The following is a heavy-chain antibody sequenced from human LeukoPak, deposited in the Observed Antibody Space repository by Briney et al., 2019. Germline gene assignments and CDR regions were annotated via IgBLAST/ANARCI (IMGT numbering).Heavy chain of an antibody. J-gene: IGHJ4*02. V-gene: IGHV3-23*01. Sequence: GGSLRLSCAASGFTYSSYAMSWVRQAPGKGLEWVSAISGSGGSTYYADSVKGRFTISRDNSKNTLYLQMNSLRAEDTAVYYCAKDARRYCSSTSCYSGLDYWGQGTLVTVSS. D-gene: IGHD2-2*01. CDR1: GFTYSSYA. CDR3: AKDARRYCSSTSCYSGLDY. CDR2: ISGSGGST.